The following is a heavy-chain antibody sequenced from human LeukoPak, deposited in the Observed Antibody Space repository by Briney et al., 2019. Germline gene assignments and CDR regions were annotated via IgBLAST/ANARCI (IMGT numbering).Heavy chain of an antibody. CDR3: AKDRGYSHGFDY. J-gene: IGHJ4*02. CDR2: IRTTAEGAKYA. Sequence: PGGSLRLSCATSGFSFTDYPMNWVRQAPGKGLEWISNIRTTAEGAKYAYYADSVKGRFTISRDNSKNTLYLQMNSLRAEDTAVYNCAKDRGYSHGFDYWGQGTLVTVSS. D-gene: IGHD5-18*01. V-gene: IGHV3-48*01. CDR1: GFSFTDYP.